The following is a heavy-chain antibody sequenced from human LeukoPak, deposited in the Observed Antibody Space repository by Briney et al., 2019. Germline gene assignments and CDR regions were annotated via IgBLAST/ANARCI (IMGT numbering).Heavy chain of an antibody. D-gene: IGHD2-15*01. V-gene: IGHV3-48*03. J-gene: IGHJ4*02. CDR2: ISSSGSTI. CDR3: ARGAVAGDLDY. CDR1: GFTFSSYE. Sequence: GGSLRLSCAASGFTFSSYEMNWVRQAPGKGLEWVSYISSSGSTIYYADSVKGRFTISRDNAKNSLYLQMNSLRAEDTAVYYCARGAVAGDLDYWGQGTLVTVSS.